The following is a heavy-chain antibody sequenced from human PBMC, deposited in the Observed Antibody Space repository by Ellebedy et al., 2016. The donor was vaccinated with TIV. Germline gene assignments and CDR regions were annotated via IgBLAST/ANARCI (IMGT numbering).Heavy chain of an antibody. Sequence: PGGFLRLSCAASGFSFRSYWMSWVRQAPGKGLEWVANIYQDGGVQYYVDSVKGRFTISRDNADNSLFLQMNSLRAEDTAVYYCARRGSYGDYAVQINSWLDTWGRGTLVAVSS. CDR3: ARRGSYGDYAVQINSWLDT. V-gene: IGHV3-7*01. CDR1: GFSFRSYW. D-gene: IGHD4-17*01. CDR2: IYQDGGVQ. J-gene: IGHJ5*02.